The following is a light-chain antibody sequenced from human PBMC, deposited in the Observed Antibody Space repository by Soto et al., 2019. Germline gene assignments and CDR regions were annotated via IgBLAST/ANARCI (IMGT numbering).Light chain of an antibody. CDR1: QSVGYH. V-gene: IGKV3-11*01. CDR2: DAS. CDR3: QQYNSYSGT. Sequence: PGERATLSCRASQSVGYHLAWYQQKPGQAPRLLIYDASNRATGIPARFSGSGSGTDFTLAISSLEPEDFATYYCQQYNSYSGTFGQGTKVEIK. J-gene: IGKJ1*01.